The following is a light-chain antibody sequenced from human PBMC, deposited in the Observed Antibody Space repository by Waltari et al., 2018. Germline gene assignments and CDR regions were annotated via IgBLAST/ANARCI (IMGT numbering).Light chain of an antibody. J-gene: IGLJ3*02. CDR2: DVS. CDR3: SSYTSSLTLV. Sequence: QSALTQPASVSGSPGQSITISCTGTSNDVGGYTHDYCYQQHPGKAPNLMIYDVSNRPSGVSNRFSGSKSGNTASLTISGLQAEDEADYYCSSYTSSLTLVFGGGTKLTVL. CDR1: SNDVGGYTH. V-gene: IGLV2-14*03.